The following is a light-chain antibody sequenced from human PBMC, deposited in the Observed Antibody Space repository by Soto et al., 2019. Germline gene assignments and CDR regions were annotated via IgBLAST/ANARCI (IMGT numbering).Light chain of an antibody. CDR3: SSYASSSTLVV. J-gene: IGLJ2*01. V-gene: IGLV2-14*03. Sequence: QAVSVSGSPGQSITISCTGTSSDVGGYNSVSWYQHHPGEAPKLIIYDVSNRPSGVSNRFSGSKSGNTASLTISGLQAEDEADYYCSSYASSSTLVVFGGGTKVTVL. CDR1: SSDVGGYNS. CDR2: DVS.